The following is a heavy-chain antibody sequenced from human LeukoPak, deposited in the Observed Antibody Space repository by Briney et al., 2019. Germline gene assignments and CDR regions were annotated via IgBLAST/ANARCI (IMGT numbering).Heavy chain of an antibody. J-gene: IGHJ2*01. CDR2: IYYSGST. CDR1: GRSISSYY. Sequence: SETLSLTCTVSGRSISSYYWSWIRQPPGKGREWIGYIYYSGSTNYNPSLKSRVTISVDTSKNQFSLKLSSVTAADTAVYYCARHKTPHSSGYYLFDLWGRGTLVTGSS. V-gene: IGHV4-59*08. CDR3: ARHKTPHSSGYYLFDL. D-gene: IGHD3-22*01.